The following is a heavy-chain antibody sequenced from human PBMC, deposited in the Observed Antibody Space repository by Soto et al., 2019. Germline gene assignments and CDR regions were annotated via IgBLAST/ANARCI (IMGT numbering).Heavy chain of an antibody. Sequence: PSETLCLTCIVAGVSLRGGYCTWIRQSPGKGLEWIGYISHSGLRHYRASLQSRLTMSVETSKNQFSLNLTSVTAADTAIYYCATSNTTCPGCYSWGQGTLVTVSS. CDR2: ISHSGLR. D-gene: IGHD2-2*01. CDR1: GVSLRGGY. J-gene: IGHJ5*02. V-gene: IGHV4-59*01. CDR3: ATSNTTCPGCYS.